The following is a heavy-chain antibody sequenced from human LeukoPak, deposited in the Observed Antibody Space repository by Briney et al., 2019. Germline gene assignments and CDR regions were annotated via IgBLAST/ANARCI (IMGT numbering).Heavy chain of an antibody. CDR3: AGGVYYYDSSGFYSYYYYMDV. CDR2: INHSGST. CDR1: GGSFSGDY. J-gene: IGHJ6*03. D-gene: IGHD3-22*01. V-gene: IGHV4-34*01. Sequence: PSETLSLTCAVYGGSFSGDYWSWIRQPPGKGLEWIGQINHSGSTNYNPSLKSRVTISLDTSKNQFSLKLRSVTAADTAVYYCAGGVYYYDSSGFYSYYYYMDVWGKGTTVTVSS.